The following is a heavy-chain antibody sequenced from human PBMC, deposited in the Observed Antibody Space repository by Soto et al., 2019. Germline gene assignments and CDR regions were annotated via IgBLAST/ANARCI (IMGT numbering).Heavy chain of an antibody. Sequence: EVQLLESGGGVVQPGGSLRLSCAASGFTFSRYAMSWVRQAPGKGLEWVSVIGASGGSTYYAGCVQGRFTISRDNSKNTLYLQMHSLRAEDKDVYYCAKDQGWCGYYDGSVYFDYWGQGTLVTVSS. J-gene: IGHJ4*02. CDR2: IGASGGST. CDR3: AKDQGWCGYYDGSVYFDY. CDR1: GFTFSRYA. V-gene: IGHV3-23*01. D-gene: IGHD3-3*01.